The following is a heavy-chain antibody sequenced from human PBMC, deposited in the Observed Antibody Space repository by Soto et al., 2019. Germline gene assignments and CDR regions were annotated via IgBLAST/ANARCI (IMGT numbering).Heavy chain of an antibody. J-gene: IGHJ4*02. CDR3: ASHDYSNHGGWDY. V-gene: IGHV4-59*01. CDR1: GGSISSYY. D-gene: IGHD4-4*01. Sequence: QVQLQESGPGLVKPSETLSLTCTVSGGSISSYYWSWIRQPPGKGLEWIGYIYYSGSTNYNPSLKSRVTISVDTSKNQFSLKLSSVTAADTAVYYCASHDYSNHGGWDYWGQGTLVTVSS. CDR2: IYYSGST.